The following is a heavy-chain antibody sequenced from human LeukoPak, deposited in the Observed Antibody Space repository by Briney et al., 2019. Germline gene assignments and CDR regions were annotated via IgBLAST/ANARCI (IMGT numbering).Heavy chain of an antibody. V-gene: IGHV3-21*04. Sequence: GGSLRLSCAASGFTFSSYSMNWVRQAPGKGLEWVSSISSSSSYIYYADSVKGRFTISGDNAKNSLYLQMNSLRAEDTALYYCAREWEPSSDAFDIWGQGTMVTVSS. J-gene: IGHJ3*02. D-gene: IGHD1-26*01. CDR3: AREWEPSSDAFDI. CDR1: GFTFSSYS. CDR2: ISSSSSYI.